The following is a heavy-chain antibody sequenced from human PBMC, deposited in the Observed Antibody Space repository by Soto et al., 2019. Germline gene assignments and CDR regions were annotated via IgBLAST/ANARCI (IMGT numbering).Heavy chain of an antibody. CDR2: IKSKTDGETR. V-gene: IGHV3-15*01. Sequence: EVQLVESGGGLVKPGGSLRLSCAVSGFPFSNGWMSCVRQAPGKGLEWVGRIKSKTDGETRDYAGPVKDRFTISRDDSKKTLYLQMNSLKTEDTAVYYCSTDLGYYGMDVWGQGTTVTVSS. CDR1: GFPFSNGW. CDR3: STDLGYYGMDV. J-gene: IGHJ6*02. D-gene: IGHD2-15*01.